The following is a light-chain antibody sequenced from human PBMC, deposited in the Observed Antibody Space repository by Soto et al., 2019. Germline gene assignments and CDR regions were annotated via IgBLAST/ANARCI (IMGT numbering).Light chain of an antibody. CDR3: KQGYKTPYT. V-gene: IGKV1-39*01. Sequence: DIQMTQSPSSLSASVGDIVTITCRASQTIGNDLNWYQQKPGKAPKLLVYGTSSLQSGVPSRFSGRGSGTDFTLTINSLQPDDFAVYYCKQGYKTPYTFGLVTKVDIQ. CDR2: GTS. CDR1: QTIGND. J-gene: IGKJ2*01.